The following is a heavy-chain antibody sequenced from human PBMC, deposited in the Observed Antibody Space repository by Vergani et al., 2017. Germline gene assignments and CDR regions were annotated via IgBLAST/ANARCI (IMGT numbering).Heavy chain of an antibody. CDR2: ISAYNGNT. V-gene: IGHV1-18*01. Sequence: QVQLVQSGAEVKKPGASVKVSCKASGYTFTSYGISWVRPAPGQGLEWMGWISAYNGNTNSAQKLQGRVTMTTDTSTSTAYMELRSLRSDDTAVYYCARGYEVTGTPAPFNWFDPWGQGTLVTVSS. CDR1: GYTFTSYG. J-gene: IGHJ5*02. CDR3: ARGYEVTGTPAPFNWFDP. D-gene: IGHD1-20*01.